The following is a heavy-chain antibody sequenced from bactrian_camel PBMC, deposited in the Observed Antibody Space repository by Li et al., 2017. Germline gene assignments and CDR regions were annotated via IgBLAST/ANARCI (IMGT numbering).Heavy chain of an antibody. CDR3: AAGRTSTLVPARYTY. V-gene: IGHV3S9*01. J-gene: IGHJ4*01. CDR1: GSTYSGHC. CDR2: LDSDGAA. Sequence: HVQLVESGGGSVQPGGSQRLSCVVSGSTYSGHCMGWFRQVPGKRRERVAALDSDGAASYADSVKGRFTISQDKAKNTVYLQMENLKPEDTAMYYCAAGRTSTLVPARYTYWGQGTQVTVS. D-gene: IGHD4*01.